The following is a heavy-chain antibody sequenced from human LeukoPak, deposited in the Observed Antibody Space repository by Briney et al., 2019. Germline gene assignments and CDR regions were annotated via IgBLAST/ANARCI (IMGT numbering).Heavy chain of an antibody. V-gene: IGHV3-30*02. D-gene: IGHD4-17*01. CDR2: IQYDGRNK. J-gene: IGHJ6*03. Sequence: GGSLRLSCAASGFTFSCYAMLWVRQAPGKGLEGGAVIQYDGRNKCCADSVKGRFTVSRDNSKNTLYLQMNSLRGEDTAIYYCAKDKNDSGDYSSMDVWGKGTTVTVSS. CDR3: AKDKNDSGDYSSMDV. CDR1: GFTFSCYA.